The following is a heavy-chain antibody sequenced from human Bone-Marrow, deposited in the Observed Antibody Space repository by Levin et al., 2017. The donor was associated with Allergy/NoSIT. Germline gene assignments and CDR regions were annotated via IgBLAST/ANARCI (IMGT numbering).Heavy chain of an antibody. D-gene: IGHD1-20*01. J-gene: IGHJ3*01. V-gene: IGHV5-51*01. CDR3: ARLINGNYGDAFDV. Sequence: GESLKISCKASGYVFTNHWIGWVRQMPGKDLEWMGIVYPGDSNARYGPSFQGQATISADKSINTAYLQWSSLKASDTAIYYCARLINGNYGDAFDVWGQGTMVTVS. CDR1: GYVFTNHW. CDR2: VYPGDSNA.